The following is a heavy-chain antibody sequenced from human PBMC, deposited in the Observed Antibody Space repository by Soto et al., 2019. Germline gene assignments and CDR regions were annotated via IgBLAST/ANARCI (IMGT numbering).Heavy chain of an antibody. CDR2: ISAYNGNT. V-gene: IGHV1-18*01. CDR1: GYTFTSYG. Sequence: QVQLVQSGAEVKKPGASVKVSCKASGYTFTSYGISWVRQAPGQGLEWMGWISAYNGNTNYAQKLQGRVTMTTDTYTXXDXMXXRSLRSYDTAVYYCAREGYCISPSRRHYDYFGMDVWCQWTTVTVSS. CDR3: AREGYCISPSRRHYDYFGMDV. J-gene: IGHJ6*02. D-gene: IGHD2-2*01.